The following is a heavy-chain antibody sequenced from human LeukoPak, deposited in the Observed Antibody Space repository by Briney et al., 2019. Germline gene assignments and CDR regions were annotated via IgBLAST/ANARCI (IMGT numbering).Heavy chain of an antibody. CDR2: ISAGGSST. J-gene: IGHJ2*01. D-gene: IGHD3-3*01. CDR3: AKMRDFWSGYLGYFDL. V-gene: IGHV3-23*01. Sequence: PGGSLRLSCAASGFTFSSYAMSWVRQAPGKGLEWVSAISAGGSSTYSADSVKGRFTISRDNSKNTLYLRVNSLRAEDTAVYYCAKMRDFWSGYLGYFDLWGRGTLVTVSS. CDR1: GFTFSSYA.